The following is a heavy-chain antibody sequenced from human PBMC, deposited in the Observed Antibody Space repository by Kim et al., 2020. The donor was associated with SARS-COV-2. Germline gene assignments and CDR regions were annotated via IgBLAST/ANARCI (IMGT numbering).Heavy chain of an antibody. CDR1: GGSFSGYY. CDR3: ARRHSSGWGY. J-gene: IGHJ4*02. Sequence: SETLSLTCAVYGGSFSGYYWSWIRQPPGKGLEWIGEINHSGSTNYNPSLKSRVTISVDTSKNQFSLKLSSVTAADTAVYYCARRHSSGWGYWGQGTLVTVSS. D-gene: IGHD6-19*01. CDR2: INHSGST. V-gene: IGHV4-34*01.